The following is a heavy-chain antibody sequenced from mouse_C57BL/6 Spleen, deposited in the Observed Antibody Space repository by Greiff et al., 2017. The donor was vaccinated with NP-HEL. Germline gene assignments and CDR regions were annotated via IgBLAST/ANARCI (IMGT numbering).Heavy chain of an antibody. CDR2: ISYDGSN. CDR1: GYSITSGYY. J-gene: IGHJ4*01. D-gene: IGHD1-1*01. V-gene: IGHV3-6*01. Sequence: ESGPGLVKPSQSLSLTCSVTGYSITSGYYWNWIRQFPGNKLEWMGYISYDGSNNYNPSLKNRISITRDTSKNQFFLKLNSVTTEDTATYYCAVTTVDAMDYWGQGTSVTVSS. CDR3: AVTTVDAMDY.